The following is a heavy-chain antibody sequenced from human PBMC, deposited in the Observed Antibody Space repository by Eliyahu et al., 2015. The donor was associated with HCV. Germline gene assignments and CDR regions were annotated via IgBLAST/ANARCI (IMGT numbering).Heavy chain of an antibody. D-gene: IGHD1-26*01. J-gene: IGHJ4*02. CDR3: AKAPSASRGLNYFDS. CDR2: ISQSGAST. Sequence: AQLLESGGALVQPGGSLRLXXVPSGFTLXTFCHWLVFASLQGRGWEWVSSISQSGASTYYPDSVRGRFAISRDNSKNTVYLQMNTLRTEDTALYYCAKAPSASRGLNYFDSWGQGTLVTVSS. CDR1: GFTLXTFC. V-gene: IGHV3-23*01.